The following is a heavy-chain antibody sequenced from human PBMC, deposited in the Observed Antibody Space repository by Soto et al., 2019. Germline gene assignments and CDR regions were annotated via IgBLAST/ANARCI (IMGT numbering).Heavy chain of an antibody. V-gene: IGHV4-39*01. CDR2: IYYSGST. CDR3: MLGSGWKDFDY. J-gene: IGHJ4*02. Sequence: SEPLSLTCTVPGGSIRSSTSYWGWIRQPPGKGLEWIGSIYYSGSTYYNPSLKSRVTISVDTSKNQFSLKLSSVTAADTAVYYCMLGSGWKDFDYWGQGTLVTVS. D-gene: IGHD3-22*01. CDR1: GGSIRSSTSY.